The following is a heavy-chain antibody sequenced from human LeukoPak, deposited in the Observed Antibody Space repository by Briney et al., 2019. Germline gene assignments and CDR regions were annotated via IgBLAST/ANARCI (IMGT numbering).Heavy chain of an antibody. CDR1: GFTFNNYC. Sequence: GGSLRLSCAASGFTFNNYCMNWVRQAPGKGLEWVSSISSSSNYIYYADSVKGRFTISRDNAKNSLYLQMNSLRAEDTAVYYCARDSGSYYFRFYYYYGMDVWGQGTTVTVSS. CDR3: ARDSGSYYFRFYYYYGMDV. J-gene: IGHJ6*02. V-gene: IGHV3-21*01. CDR2: ISSSSNYI. D-gene: IGHD1-26*01.